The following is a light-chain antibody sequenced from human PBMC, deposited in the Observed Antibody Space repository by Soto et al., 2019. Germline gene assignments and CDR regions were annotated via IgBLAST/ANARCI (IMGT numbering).Light chain of an antibody. CDR2: GAS. J-gene: IGKJ1*01. CDR1: ESVYSNY. CDR3: PKSGNSPPNT. V-gene: IGKV3-20*01. Sequence: ELELTQSPGTLSLSPGEGATLSCRASESVYSNYLAWYQQRPGQAPRLLIYGASSRATGIPDRFSGSGSGTDFNLSISRLEPEDFAVDYCPKSGNSPPNTFGPRTKVAIK.